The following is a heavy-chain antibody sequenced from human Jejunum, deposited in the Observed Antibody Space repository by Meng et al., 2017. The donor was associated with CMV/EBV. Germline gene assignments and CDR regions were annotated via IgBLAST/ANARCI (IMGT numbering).Heavy chain of an antibody. CDR3: ARGAPWTDYDY. CDR2: IGASGGST. D-gene: IGHD3/OR15-3a*01. CDR1: RFTFRNYA. V-gene: IGHV3-23*01. J-gene: IGHJ4*02. Sequence: SCAAPRFTFRNYAMSWVRQTPGKGLEWVSGIGASGGSTYYADSVKGRFTISRDNINNILYLKMHSLRADDTAVYYCARGAPWTDYDYWGQGTLVTVSS.